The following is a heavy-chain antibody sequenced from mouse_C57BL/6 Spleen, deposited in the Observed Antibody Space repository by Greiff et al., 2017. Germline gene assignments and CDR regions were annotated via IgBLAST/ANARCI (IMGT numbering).Heavy chain of an antibody. V-gene: IGHV1-82*01. D-gene: IGHD2-2*01. CDR2: IYPGDGDT. Sequence: VQLQQSGPELVKPGASVKISCKASGYAFSSSWMNWVKQRPGKGLEWIGRIYPGDGDTNYNGKFKGKATLTADKSSSTAYMQLSSLTSEDSAVYFCAREETMVKAWFAYWGQGTLVTVSA. CDR3: AREETMVKAWFAY. CDR1: GYAFSSSW. J-gene: IGHJ3*01.